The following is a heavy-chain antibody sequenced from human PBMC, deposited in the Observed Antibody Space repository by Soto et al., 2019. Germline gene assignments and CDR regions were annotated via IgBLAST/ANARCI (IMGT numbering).Heavy chain of an antibody. CDR2: IAYDGSNK. CDR1: GFTFSSYG. D-gene: IGHD3-16*02. V-gene: IGHV3-30*18. CDR3: PKNLVKSGAGLDY. Sequence: QVHLVESGGGVVQPGRSLRLSCAASGFTFSSYGMHWVRQAPGKGLEWVAVIAYDGSNKYYADSVKGRFTISRDNSKNPLHLQMNSLRAEATAVYYCPKNLVKSGAGLDYWGQGTLVTVSS. J-gene: IGHJ4*02.